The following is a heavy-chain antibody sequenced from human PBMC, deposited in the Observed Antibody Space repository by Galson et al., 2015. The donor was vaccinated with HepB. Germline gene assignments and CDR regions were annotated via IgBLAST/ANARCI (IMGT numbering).Heavy chain of an antibody. D-gene: IGHD3-10*01. V-gene: IGHV1-69*06. CDR3: ARAPYGHLGHWYLDL. Sequence: SVKVSCKASGGTFNNYGISWVRQAPGQGLEWMGGIIPMFGTPYYGQKFQGRVTITADKSTSTAYMELSSLTSEDTAVLFCARAPYGHLGHWYLDLWGRGTLITVSS. CDR1: GGTFNNYG. J-gene: IGHJ2*01. CDR2: IIPMFGTP.